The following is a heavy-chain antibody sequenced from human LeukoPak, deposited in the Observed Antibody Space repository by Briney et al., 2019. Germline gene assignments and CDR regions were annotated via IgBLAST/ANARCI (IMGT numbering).Heavy chain of an antibody. V-gene: IGHV3-7*01. J-gene: IGHJ4*02. CDR2: IKEDGSEK. Sequence: GGSLRLSCVASGFTFSSSWMSWVRQAPAKGLEWVANIKEDGSEKYYVDSVKGRFTISRDNAKNSLYLQMDSLRAEDTAVYYCARESGGGIDYWGQGTLVTVSS. CDR1: GFTFSSSW. D-gene: IGHD2-8*02. CDR3: ARESGGGIDY.